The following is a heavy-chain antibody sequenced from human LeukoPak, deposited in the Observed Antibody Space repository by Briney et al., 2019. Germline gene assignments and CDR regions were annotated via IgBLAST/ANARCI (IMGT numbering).Heavy chain of an antibody. CDR3: AREGYGDSYAFDI. D-gene: IGHD4-17*01. J-gene: IGHJ3*02. CDR2: IYHSGST. V-gene: IGHV4-30-2*01. Sequence: SQTLSLTCAVSGGSISSGGYSWSWIRQPPGKGLEWIGYIYHSGSTYYNPSLKSRVTISVDRSKNQFSLKLTSVTAADTAVYYCAREGYGDSYAFDIWGQGTMVTVSS. CDR1: GGSISSGGYS.